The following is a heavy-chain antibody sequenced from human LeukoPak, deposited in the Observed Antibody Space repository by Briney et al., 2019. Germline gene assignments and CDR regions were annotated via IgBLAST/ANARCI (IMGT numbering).Heavy chain of an antibody. Sequence: GGSLRLSCAGSGFTFSNSWMGWVRQAPGKGLEWVANVQHIGGETYYVDSVKGRFTISRDNAKNSVSLQMNSLGADDTAVYYCATYSILHAREFRYWGQGTLVTVTS. V-gene: IGHV3-7*01. CDR3: ATYSILHAREFRY. D-gene: IGHD4-11*01. CDR2: VQHIGGET. CDR1: GFTFSNSW. J-gene: IGHJ1*01.